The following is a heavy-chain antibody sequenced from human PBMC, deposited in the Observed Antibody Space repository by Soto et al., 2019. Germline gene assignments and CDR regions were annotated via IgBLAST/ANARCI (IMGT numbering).Heavy chain of an antibody. J-gene: IGHJ4*02. V-gene: IGHV3-72*01. CDR3: VRALSDGSGYHYFAH. CDR2: TRNKAKSYTT. D-gene: IGHD3-22*01. CDR1: GFTFGDHY. Sequence: GGSLRLSCAASGFTFGDHYMDWVRQAPGKGLEWVGRTRNKAKSYTTEYAATVKGRFTVSRDDSKRSLYLQMNSLKTEDTAVYYCVRALSDGSGYHYFAHWGQGTLVTVSS.